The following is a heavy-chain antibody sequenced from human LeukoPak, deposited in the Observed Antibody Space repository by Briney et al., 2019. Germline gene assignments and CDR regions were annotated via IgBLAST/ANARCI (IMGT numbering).Heavy chain of an antibody. CDR2: ISGSGGST. J-gene: IGHJ4*02. CDR3: AKVGDLYSPFDY. D-gene: IGHD3-16*01. CDR1: GFTFSNYW. V-gene: IGHV3-23*01. Sequence: PGGSLRLSCAASGFTFSNYWMSWVRQAPGKGLEWVSAISGSGGSTYYADSVKGRFTISRDNSKNTLYLQMNSLRAEDTAVYYCAKVGDLYSPFDYWGQGTLVTVSS.